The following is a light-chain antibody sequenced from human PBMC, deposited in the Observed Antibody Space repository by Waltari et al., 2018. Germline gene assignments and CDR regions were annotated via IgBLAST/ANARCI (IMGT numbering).Light chain of an antibody. Sequence: DIVLTQSPGTLSFSPGERATLSCRASQSVSKYLAWYQQKPGQAPRILIYDASIRATGIPDRFSGSGWGTDFSLTISSLEPEDFAVYYCQKYGTLPATFGQGSKVQ. CDR2: DAS. CDR1: QSVSKY. J-gene: IGKJ1*01. CDR3: QKYGTLPAT. V-gene: IGKV3-20*01.